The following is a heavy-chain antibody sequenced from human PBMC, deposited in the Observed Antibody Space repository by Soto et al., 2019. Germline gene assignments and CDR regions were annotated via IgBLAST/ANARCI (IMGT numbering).Heavy chain of an antibody. V-gene: IGHV4-39*01. CDR2: IYYSGHT. CDR1: DGSFSSSYY. Sequence: QLQLQESGPGLVKPSETLSLTCSVSDGSFSSSYYWGWLRQAPGKGLEWLGNIYYSGHTYYKPSLKSRFVMSVDTSKNQFSLTLTSVTAADTAVYYCARYFLRGRFFDSWGQGTLVTVSS. D-gene: IGHD3-10*01. CDR3: ARYFLRGRFFDS. J-gene: IGHJ4*02.